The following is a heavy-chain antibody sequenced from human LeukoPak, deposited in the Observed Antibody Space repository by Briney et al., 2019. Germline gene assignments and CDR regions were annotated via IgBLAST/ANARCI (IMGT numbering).Heavy chain of an antibody. V-gene: IGHV3-72*01. CDR2: TGNKANSYTT. J-gene: IGHJ4*02. D-gene: IGHD6-19*01. Sequence: QPGGSLRLSCAAYGFTFSDHYMDWVRQAPGKGMEWVGRTGNKANSYTTEYAASVKGRFTISRDDSMNSLFLQMNSLKSEDTAVYYCARGNTSAWYPFDYWGQGTLVTVSS. CDR1: GFTFSDHY. CDR3: ARGNTSAWYPFDY.